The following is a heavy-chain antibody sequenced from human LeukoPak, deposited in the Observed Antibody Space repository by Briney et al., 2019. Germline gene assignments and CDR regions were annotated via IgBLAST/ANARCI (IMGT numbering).Heavy chain of an antibody. J-gene: IGHJ4*02. D-gene: IGHD3-22*01. CDR2: INPNSGGT. CDR1: GYTFTGYY. CDR3: AKDLYDSSGYYYVFGGADY. Sequence: GASVKVSCKASGYTFTGYYMHWVRQAPGQGLEWMGWINPNSGGTNYAQKFQGRVTMTRDTSISTAYMELSRLRSDDTALYYCAKDLYDSSGYYYVFGGADYWGQGTLVTVSS. V-gene: IGHV1-2*02.